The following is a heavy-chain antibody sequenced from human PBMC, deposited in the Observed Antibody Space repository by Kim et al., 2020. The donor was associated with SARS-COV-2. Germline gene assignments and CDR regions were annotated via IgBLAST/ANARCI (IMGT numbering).Heavy chain of an antibody. Sequence: NKYYADTVKGRFTIPRDNSKSTLYRQMNSLRAEDTAVYYCASNSLGPFDYWGQGTLVTVSS. V-gene: IGHV3-33*01. J-gene: IGHJ4*02. CDR2: NK. CDR3: ASNSLGPFDY. D-gene: IGHD6-13*01.